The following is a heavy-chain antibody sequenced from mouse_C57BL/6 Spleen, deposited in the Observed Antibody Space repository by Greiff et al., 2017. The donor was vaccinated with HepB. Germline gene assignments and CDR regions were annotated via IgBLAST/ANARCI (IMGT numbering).Heavy chain of an antibody. J-gene: IGHJ4*01. CDR1: GYTFTSYW. V-gene: IGHV1-69*01. Sequence: QFQLQQPGAELVMPGASVKLSCKASGYTFTSYWMHWVKQRPGQGLEWIGEIDPSDSYTNYNQKFKGKSTLTVDKSSSTAYMQLSSLTSEDSAVYYCARYYYGNYAMDYWGQGTSVTVSS. CDR2: IDPSDSYT. CDR3: ARYYYGNYAMDY. D-gene: IGHD1-1*01.